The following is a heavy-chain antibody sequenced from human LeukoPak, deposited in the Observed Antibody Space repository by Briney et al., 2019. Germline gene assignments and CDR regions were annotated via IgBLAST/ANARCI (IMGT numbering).Heavy chain of an antibody. J-gene: IGHJ6*02. V-gene: IGHV3-15*01. CDR1: GFTFSNAW. Sequence: PGGFLRLSCAASGFTFSNAWMSWVRQAPGKGLEWVGRIKSKTDGGTTDYAAPVKGRFTISRDDSKNTLYLQMNSLKTEDTAVYYCTTDRPVDTAMVVYYYGMDVWGQGTTVTVSS. D-gene: IGHD5-18*01. CDR2: IKSKTDGGTT. CDR3: TTDRPVDTAMVVYYYGMDV.